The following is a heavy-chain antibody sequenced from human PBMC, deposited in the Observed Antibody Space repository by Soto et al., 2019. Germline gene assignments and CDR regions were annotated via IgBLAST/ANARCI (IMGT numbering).Heavy chain of an antibody. CDR2: ISSSSAYI. Sequence: EVHLVEAGGGLVKPGASLTLSCAASGFTFGSFTLNWVRQAPGKGLEWVSSISSSSAYIYYAESVKGRFTISRDNARSTLYLQMNSLRLDDTAVYFCARAGLTFGGDWGQGTLFAVSS. V-gene: IGHV3-21*06. J-gene: IGHJ4*02. CDR3: ARAGLTFGGD. D-gene: IGHD3-16*01. CDR1: GFTFGSFT.